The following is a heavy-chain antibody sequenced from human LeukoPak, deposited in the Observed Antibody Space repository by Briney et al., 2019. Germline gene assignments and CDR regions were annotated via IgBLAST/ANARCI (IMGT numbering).Heavy chain of an antibody. CDR2: INHSGST. D-gene: IGHD3-10*01. V-gene: IGHV4-34*01. CDR3: ARRVYYYGSGSSQKLDY. CDR1: GGSFSGYY. J-gene: IGHJ4*02. Sequence: SETLSLTCAVYGGSFSGYYWSWIRQPPGKGLEWIGEINHSGSTNYNPSLKSRVTISVDTSKNQFSLKLSSVTAADTAVYYCARRVYYYGSGSSQKLDYWGQGTLVTVSS.